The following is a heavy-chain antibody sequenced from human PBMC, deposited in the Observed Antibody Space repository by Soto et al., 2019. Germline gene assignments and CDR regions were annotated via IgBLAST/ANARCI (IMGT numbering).Heavy chain of an antibody. CDR2: IKSKTDGGTT. CDR3: TTAYCSGGSCYSPYYYGMDV. V-gene: IGHV3-15*07. CDR1: GLNISNAW. D-gene: IGHD2-15*01. Sequence: GGSMIVSCTAAGLNISNAWVNWVSKTTGKGLEWVGRIKSKTDGGTTDYAAPVKGRFTISRDDSKNTLYLQMNSLKTEDTAVYYCTTAYCSGGSCYSPYYYGMDVWGQGTTVTVSS. J-gene: IGHJ6*02.